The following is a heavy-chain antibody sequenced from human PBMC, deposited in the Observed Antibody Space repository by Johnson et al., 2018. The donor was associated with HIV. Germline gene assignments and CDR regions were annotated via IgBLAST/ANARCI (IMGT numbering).Heavy chain of an antibody. J-gene: IGHJ3*02. D-gene: IGHD3-10*01. Sequence: VQLVESGGGLVQPGGSLRLSCAASGFTFSSYDMHWVRQPTGKGLEWVSTIGTAGDTYYPGSVKGRFTISRENAKNSLYLQMNSLRAEDTAVYYCAKDMVRGFWGDAFDIWGQGTMVTVSS. V-gene: IGHV3-13*01. CDR2: IGTAGDT. CDR3: AKDMVRGFWGDAFDI. CDR1: GFTFSSYD.